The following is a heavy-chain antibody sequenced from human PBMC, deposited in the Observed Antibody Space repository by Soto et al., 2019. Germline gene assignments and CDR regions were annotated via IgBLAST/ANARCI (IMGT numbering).Heavy chain of an antibody. CDR3: AHRLSGYTGNDGYFDY. V-gene: IGHV2-5*02. Sequence: QITLKESGPTLVTPTQTLTLTCTFSGFSLTTRPMGVGWIRQPPGKALEWLVVIYWDDDKRYSPSLKSRLTITQDTSKNQVVLTMTNMDPADTATYYCAHRLSGYTGNDGYFDYWGQGALVTVSS. CDR2: IYWDDDK. J-gene: IGHJ4*02. D-gene: IGHD1-1*01. CDR1: GFSLTTRPMG.